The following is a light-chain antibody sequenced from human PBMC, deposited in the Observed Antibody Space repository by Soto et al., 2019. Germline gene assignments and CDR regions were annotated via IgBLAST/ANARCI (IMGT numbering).Light chain of an antibody. J-gene: IGKJ4*01. Sequence: DIQMTQSPSSLSASVGDRVTITCQASQDISNYLNWYQQKPGKAPKLLIYEASNLETGVPSRFSGSGSGTHFTLSISSLQPEDIATYYCQKYDNLFSLSFGGGTKVEIK. V-gene: IGKV1-33*01. CDR2: EAS. CDR3: QKYDNLFSLS. CDR1: QDISNY.